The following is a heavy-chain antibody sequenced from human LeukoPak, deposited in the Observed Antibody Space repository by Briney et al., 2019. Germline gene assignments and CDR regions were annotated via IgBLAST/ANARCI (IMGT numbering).Heavy chain of an antibody. J-gene: IGHJ4*02. CDR1: GFTFRTYA. Sequence: GGSLRLSCETSGFTFRTYAMNWVRQAPGKGLEWVSGISWNSGSIGYADSVKGRFTISRDNAKNSLYLQMNSLRAEDTALYYCAKDPSRYAAGTTSIYFDYWGQGTLVTVSS. V-gene: IGHV3-9*01. CDR3: AKDPSRYAAGTTSIYFDY. CDR2: ISWNSGSI. D-gene: IGHD6-13*01.